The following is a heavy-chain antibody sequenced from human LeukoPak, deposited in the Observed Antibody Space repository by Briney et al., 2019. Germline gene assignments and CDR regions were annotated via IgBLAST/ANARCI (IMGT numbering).Heavy chain of an antibody. Sequence: SETLSLTCTVSGGSISSYYWSWIRQPPGKGLEWIGYIYYSGSTNYNPPLRSRVTISVDTSKNQFSLKLSSVTAADMAVYYCARALPSSGSSSDVFDYWGQGTLVTVSS. CDR3: ARALPSSGSSSDVFDY. CDR1: GGSISSYY. D-gene: IGHD6-19*01. CDR2: IYYSGST. V-gene: IGHV4-59*01. J-gene: IGHJ4*02.